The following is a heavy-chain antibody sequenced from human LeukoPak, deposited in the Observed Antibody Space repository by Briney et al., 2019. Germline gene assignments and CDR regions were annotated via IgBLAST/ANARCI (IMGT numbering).Heavy chain of an antibody. Sequence: PSETLSLTCTVSGGSISSGDYYWSWIRQPPGKGLEWIGYIYYSGTAYHNPSLKSRVTISVDKSKNQFSLKLSSVTAADTAVYYCARKGTEMATMLLDYWGQGTLVTVSS. CDR1: GGSISSGDYY. CDR2: IYYSGTA. J-gene: IGHJ4*02. CDR3: ARKGTEMATMLLDY. D-gene: IGHD5-24*01. V-gene: IGHV4-30-4*08.